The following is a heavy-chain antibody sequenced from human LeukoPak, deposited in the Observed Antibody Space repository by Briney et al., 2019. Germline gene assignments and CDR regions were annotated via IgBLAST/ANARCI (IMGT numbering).Heavy chain of an antibody. D-gene: IGHD3-3*01. CDR2: INHSGST. CDR1: GFTFSSYA. V-gene: IGHV4-34*01. J-gene: IGHJ4*02. CDR3: ARGATIFVVVISVYFDY. Sequence: IPGGSLRLSCAASGFTFSSYAMSWIRQPPGKGLEWIGEINHSGSTNYNPSLKSRVTISVDTSKNQFSLKLSSVTAADTAVYYCARGATIFVVVISVYFDYWGQGTLVTVSS.